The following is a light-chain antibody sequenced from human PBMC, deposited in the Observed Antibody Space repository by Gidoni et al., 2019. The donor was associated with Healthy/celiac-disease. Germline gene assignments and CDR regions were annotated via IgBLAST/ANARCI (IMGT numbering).Light chain of an antibody. CDR2: GAS. V-gene: IGKV3-15*01. Sequence: PGPLSVSPGERSTLSCRSSQSVRSNLAWYQQKPGQAPRLLIYGASTSATGIPARFSGSGSGTEFTLTISSLQSEDFAVYYCQQYNNWPLTFGGGTKVEIK. CDR1: QSVRSN. CDR3: QQYNNWPLT. J-gene: IGKJ4*01.